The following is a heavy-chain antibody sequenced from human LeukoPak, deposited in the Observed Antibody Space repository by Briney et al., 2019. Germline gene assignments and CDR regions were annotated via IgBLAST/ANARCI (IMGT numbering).Heavy chain of an antibody. CDR3: AKDRRQYSSSPGHFDY. CDR2: ISGSGGST. Sequence: GGSLRHSCAASGFTSSSFAMSCYRKTTGKGREKILAISGSGGSTYYADSVKGRFTISRDNSKNTLYLQMNSLRAEDTAVYYCAKDRRQYSSSPGHFDYWGQGTLVTVSS. V-gene: IGHV3-23*01. CDR1: GFTSSSFA. D-gene: IGHD6-6*01. J-gene: IGHJ4*02.